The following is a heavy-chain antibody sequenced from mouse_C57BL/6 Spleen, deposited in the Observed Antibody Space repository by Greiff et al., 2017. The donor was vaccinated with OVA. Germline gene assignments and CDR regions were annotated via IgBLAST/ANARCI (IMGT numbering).Heavy chain of an antibody. J-gene: IGHJ4*01. CDR2: ISSGSSTI. V-gene: IGHV5-17*01. CDR3: ANYGSSYDAMDY. Sequence: EVKVEESGGGLVKPGGSLKLSCAASGFTFSDYGMHWVRQAPEKGLEWVAYISSGSSTIYYADTVKGRFTISRDNAKNTLFLQMTSLRSEDTAMYYCANYGSSYDAMDYWGQGTSVTVSS. CDR1: GFTFSDYG. D-gene: IGHD1-1*01.